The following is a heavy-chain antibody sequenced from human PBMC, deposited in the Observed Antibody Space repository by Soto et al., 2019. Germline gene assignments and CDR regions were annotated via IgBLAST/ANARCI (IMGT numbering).Heavy chain of an antibody. CDR1: GYTFTSYY. CDR3: ARPQNFYTHPWDAFDI. Sequence: GASVKVSCKASGYTFTSYYMHWVRQAPGQGLEWMGIINPSGGSTSYAQKFQGRVTMTRDTSTSTVYMELSSLRSEDTAVYYCARPQNFYTHPWDAFDIWGQGTMVTVSS. J-gene: IGHJ3*02. D-gene: IGHD1-7*01. CDR2: INPSGGST. V-gene: IGHV1-46*03.